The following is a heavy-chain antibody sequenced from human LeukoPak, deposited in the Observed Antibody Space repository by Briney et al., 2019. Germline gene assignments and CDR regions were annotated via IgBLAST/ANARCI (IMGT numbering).Heavy chain of an antibody. V-gene: IGHV3-30*03. J-gene: IGHJ4*02. CDR2: ISYDGSNK. D-gene: IGHD7-27*01. CDR3: ARESGDRGYFDY. CDR1: GFTFSSYG. Sequence: GGSLRLSCAASGFTFSSYGMHWVRQAPGKGLEWVAVISYDGSNKYYADSVKGRFTISRDNSKNTLYLQMNSLRAEDTAVYYCARESGDRGYFDYWGQGTLVTVSS.